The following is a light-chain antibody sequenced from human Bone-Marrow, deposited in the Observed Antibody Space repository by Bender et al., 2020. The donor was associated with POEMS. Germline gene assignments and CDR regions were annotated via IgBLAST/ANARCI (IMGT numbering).Light chain of an antibody. CDR3: CSYAHPRTYV. CDR2: DAS. Sequence: QSAQTQPASVSGPPGQSITISCTGASSDVGSYNLVSWYQQHPGKAPKLLIYDASKRPSVVSSRFSGSKSGDSAFLTISGLQVEDEADYHCCSYAHPRTYVFGTGTKVTVL. J-gene: IGLJ1*01. V-gene: IGLV2-23*01. CDR1: SSDVGSYNL.